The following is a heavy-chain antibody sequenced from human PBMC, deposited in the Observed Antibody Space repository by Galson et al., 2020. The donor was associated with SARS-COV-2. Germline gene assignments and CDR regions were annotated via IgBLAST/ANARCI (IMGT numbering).Heavy chain of an antibody. D-gene: IGHD2-21*02. CDR1: GFTFSSYA. J-gene: IGHJ4*02. Sequence: GGSLRLSCAASGFTFSSYAMSWVRQAPGKGLEWVSAISGSGGSTSYAASVKGRFTISRDNSKNTLYLQINSLRAEDTAVYYCAKYGGNSDFDYWGQGTLVTVSS. V-gene: IGHV3-23*01. CDR3: AKYGGNSDFDY. CDR2: ISGSGGST.